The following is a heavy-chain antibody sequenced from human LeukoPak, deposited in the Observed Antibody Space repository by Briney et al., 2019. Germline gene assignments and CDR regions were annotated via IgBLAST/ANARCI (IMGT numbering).Heavy chain of an antibody. CDR2: IYPGDSDT. J-gene: IGHJ3*02. Sequence: GESLKISCKGSGYSFTSYWIGWVRLMPGKGLEWMGIIYPGDSDTRYSPSFQGQVTISADKSISTAYLQWSSLKASDTAMYYCARPYGSGSYYKGHDAFDIWGQGTMVTVSS. D-gene: IGHD3-10*01. CDR1: GYSFTSYW. CDR3: ARPYGSGSYYKGHDAFDI. V-gene: IGHV5-51*01.